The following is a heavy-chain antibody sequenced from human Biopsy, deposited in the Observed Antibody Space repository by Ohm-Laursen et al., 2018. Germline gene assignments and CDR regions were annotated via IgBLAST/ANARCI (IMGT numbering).Heavy chain of an antibody. CDR3: AADINVWNVNY. D-gene: IGHD1-1*01. J-gene: IGHJ4*02. CDR2: ISDYSGKT. V-gene: IGHV1-18*01. CDR1: GYSFSNYG. Sequence: ASVKVSCNASGYSFSNYGISWVRQAPGQGLEWMGWISDYSGKTNYAQKFQGRVTMTTVTSTTTAYMELRSLRSGDTAVYYCAADINVWNVNYWGQGTQVTVSS.